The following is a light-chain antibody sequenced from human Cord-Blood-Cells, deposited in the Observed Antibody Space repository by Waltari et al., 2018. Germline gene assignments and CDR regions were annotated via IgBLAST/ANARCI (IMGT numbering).Light chain of an antibody. CDR2: DVS. V-gene: IGLV2-11*01. Sequence: QSALTQPRSVSGSPGQSVTISCTGPSSDVGGYTYVSWYQQHPGKAPKLIIYDVSKRPSGVPDRFAGSKSGNTASLTISGLQAEDEADYYCCSYAGSYTLYVFGTGTKVTVL. CDR3: CSYAGSYTLYV. J-gene: IGLJ1*01. CDR1: SSDVGGYTY.